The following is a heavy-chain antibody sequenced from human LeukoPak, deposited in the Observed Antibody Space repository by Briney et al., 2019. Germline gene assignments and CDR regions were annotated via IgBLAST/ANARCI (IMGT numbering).Heavy chain of an antibody. Sequence: SETLSLTCAVYGGSFSGYYWTWIRQPPGKGLEWIGEINHSGSTNYNPSLKSRVTMSVDTSKNQFSLKVSSVTAADTAVYFCARGSTYYYDSGSYNPLRSYYFDYWGQGTLVTVSS. V-gene: IGHV4-34*01. CDR2: INHSGST. J-gene: IGHJ4*02. CDR1: GGSFSGYY. D-gene: IGHD3-10*01. CDR3: ARGSTYYYDSGSYNPLRSYYFDY.